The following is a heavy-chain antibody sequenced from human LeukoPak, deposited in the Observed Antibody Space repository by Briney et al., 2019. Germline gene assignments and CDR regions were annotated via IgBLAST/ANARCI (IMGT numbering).Heavy chain of an antibody. D-gene: IGHD5-18*01. V-gene: IGHV3-48*04. Sequence: PGRSLRLSCAASGFTFRSYGMHWVRQAPGKGLEWVSYISSSGSTIYYADSVKGRFTISRDNAKNSLYLQMNSLRAEDTAVYYCARGRGYSYGFAYWGQGTLVTVSS. J-gene: IGHJ4*02. CDR2: ISSSGSTI. CDR3: ARGRGYSYGFAY. CDR1: GFTFRSYG.